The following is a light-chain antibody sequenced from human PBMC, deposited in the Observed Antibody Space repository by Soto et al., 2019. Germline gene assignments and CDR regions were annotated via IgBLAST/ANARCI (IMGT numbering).Light chain of an antibody. CDR1: QSVSSSY. J-gene: IGKJ1*01. CDR2: GAS. CDR3: QQRA. V-gene: IGKV3-20*01. Sequence: EIVLTQSPGTLSMSPGERATLSCRASQSVSSSYLAWYQQKPGQAPRHLIYGASSRATGIPDRFSGSGSGTYFTFTISRLEPEDFAVYYCQQRAFGQGTKVEI.